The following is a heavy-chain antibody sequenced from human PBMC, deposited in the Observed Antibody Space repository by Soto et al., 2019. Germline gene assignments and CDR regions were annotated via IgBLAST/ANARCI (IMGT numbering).Heavy chain of an antibody. CDR3: ARAREGYEADY. D-gene: IGHD5-12*01. CDR2: ISAYNGNT. J-gene: IGHJ4*02. V-gene: IGHV1-18*01. Sequence: GSSVKVSRKASGYAFTIDGISCGRHGPGQGLEWMGWISAYNGNTNYAQKLQGRVTMTTDTSTSTACMELRSLRSDDTAVYYCARAREGYEADYWGQGILVTVSS. CDR1: GYAFTIDG.